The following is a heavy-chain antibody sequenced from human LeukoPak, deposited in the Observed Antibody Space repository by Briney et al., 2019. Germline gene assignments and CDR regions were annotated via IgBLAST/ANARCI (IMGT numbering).Heavy chain of an antibody. D-gene: IGHD3-22*01. CDR3: ARETYFYDTSGLKLWYFDL. J-gene: IGHJ2*01. CDR1: GYTFVSYG. Sequence: ASVKVLFKASGYTFVSYGISWVRQAPGQGLEWMGWISPNTGTTHYEQKLQGRVTMTRDTSTSTADMELRSLRSDDTAVYYCARETYFYDTSGLKLWYFDLWGRGTLVTVSP. CDR2: ISPNTGTT. V-gene: IGHV1-18*01.